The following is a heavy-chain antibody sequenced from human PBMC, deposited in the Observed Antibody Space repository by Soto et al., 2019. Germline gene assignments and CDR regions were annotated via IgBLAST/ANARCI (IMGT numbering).Heavy chain of an antibody. D-gene: IGHD1-26*01. CDR3: ATLGRAHYPTPAP. Sequence: WGSLRLSCEASGFLFSTSTLNWLRRAPGKGLEWVAEILSRGRDIYYADSVKGRFTVSRDNSKNTLYLQLDRLKSDDTAVYYCATLGRAHYPTPAPWGQGNPVTLHS. CDR1: GFLFSTST. CDR2: ILSRGRDI. J-gene: IGHJ5*02. V-gene: IGHV3-30*14.